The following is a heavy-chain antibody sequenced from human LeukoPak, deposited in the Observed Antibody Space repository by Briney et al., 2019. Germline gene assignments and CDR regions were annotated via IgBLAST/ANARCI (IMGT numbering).Heavy chain of an antibody. CDR3: ARESLLDLRYFDWLPHNAEYFQH. CDR2: ISYDGSNK. CDR1: GFTFSSYA. V-gene: IGHV3-30-3*01. Sequence: GGSLRLSCAASGFTFSSYAMHWVRQAPGKGLEWVAVISYDGSNKYYADSVKGRFTISRDNSKNTLYLQMNSLRAEDTAVYYCARESLLDLRYFDWLPHNAEYFQHWGQGTLVTVSS. J-gene: IGHJ1*01. D-gene: IGHD3-9*01.